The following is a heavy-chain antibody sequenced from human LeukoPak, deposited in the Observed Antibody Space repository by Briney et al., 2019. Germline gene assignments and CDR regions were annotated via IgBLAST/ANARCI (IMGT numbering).Heavy chain of an antibody. CDR2: IRNDGIII. Sequence: GGSLRLSCAASGFTFSSYGMHWIRQAPGKGLEWVALIRNDGIIIYNADSVKGRFTISRDNSKNTLYLQMNSQTADDTAVYYCAKDTPLCYFDYWGQGTLVTVSS. J-gene: IGHJ4*02. D-gene: IGHD3-10*02. CDR3: AKDTPLCYFDY. CDR1: GFTFSSYG. V-gene: IGHV3-30*02.